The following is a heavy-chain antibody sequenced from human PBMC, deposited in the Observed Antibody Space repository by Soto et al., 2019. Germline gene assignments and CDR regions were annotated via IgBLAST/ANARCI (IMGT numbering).Heavy chain of an antibody. D-gene: IGHD3-10*01. CDR2: INPSGGST. J-gene: IGHJ6*02. CDR1: GYTFTSYD. V-gene: IGHV1-46*01. CDR3: ARDYYGSGSYYNHYYYYGMDV. Sequence: ASVKVSCKASGYTFTSYDMHWVRQAPGQGLEWMGIINPSGGSTSYAQKFQGRVTMTRDTSTSTVYMELSSLRSEDTAVYYCARDYYGSGSYYNHYYYYGMDVWGQGTTVTVSS.